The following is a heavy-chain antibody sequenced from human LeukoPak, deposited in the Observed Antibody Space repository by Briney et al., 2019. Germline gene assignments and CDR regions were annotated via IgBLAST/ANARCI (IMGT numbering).Heavy chain of an antibody. V-gene: IGHV3-21*04. CDR1: GFSFSSFS. D-gene: IGHD3-16*01. CDR3: AKDRWTARLFTSLDY. Sequence: PGGSLRLSCAASGFSFSSFSMNWVRQAPGKGLEWVSYISGGSSFTYYVDSVKGRFTISRDNAKNSLYLQMNSLRAEDTALYYCAKDRWTARLFTSLDYWGQGTLVTVSS. CDR2: ISGGSSFT. J-gene: IGHJ4*02.